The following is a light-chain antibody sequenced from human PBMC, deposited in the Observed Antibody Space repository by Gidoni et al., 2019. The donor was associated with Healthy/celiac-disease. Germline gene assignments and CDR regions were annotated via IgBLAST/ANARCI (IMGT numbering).Light chain of an antibody. CDR2: RNN. CDR1: SSNIGSNY. Sequence: SVLTQPPSASGTPGQRVTIPCSGSSSNIGSNYVYWYQQLPGTAPKLLIYRNNQRPSGVPDRFSGSKSGTSASLAISGLRSEDEADYYCAAWDDSLSGPDVFGTGTKVTVL. CDR3: AAWDDSLSGPDV. V-gene: IGLV1-47*01. J-gene: IGLJ1*01.